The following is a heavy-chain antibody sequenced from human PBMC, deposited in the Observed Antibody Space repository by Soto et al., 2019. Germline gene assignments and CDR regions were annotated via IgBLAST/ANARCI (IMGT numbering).Heavy chain of an antibody. D-gene: IGHD4-17*01. CDR3: AKESLRKIYYYYYMDV. CDR2: ISYDGSNK. V-gene: IGHV3-30*18. CDR1: GFTFSSYG. J-gene: IGHJ6*03. Sequence: GWSLRLSCAASGFTFSSYGMHWVRQAPGKGLEWVAVISYDGSNKYYADSVKGRFTISRDNSKNTLYLQMNSLRAEDTAVYYCAKESLRKIYYYYYMDVWGKGTTVTVSS.